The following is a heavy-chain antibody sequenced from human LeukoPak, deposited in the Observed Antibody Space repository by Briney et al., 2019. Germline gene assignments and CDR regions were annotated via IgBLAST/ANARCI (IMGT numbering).Heavy chain of an antibody. CDR1: GGSISSYY. D-gene: IGHD6-13*01. Sequence: SETLSLTCSVSGGSISSYYWSWIRQPPGKGLEWIGYIYYSGSTNYNPSLKSRVTISVDTSKNQFSLKLSSVTAADTAVYYCARAFAGYIAAAAPDYWGQGTLVTVAS. J-gene: IGHJ4*02. CDR2: IYYSGST. V-gene: IGHV4-59*01. CDR3: ARAFAGYIAAAAPDY.